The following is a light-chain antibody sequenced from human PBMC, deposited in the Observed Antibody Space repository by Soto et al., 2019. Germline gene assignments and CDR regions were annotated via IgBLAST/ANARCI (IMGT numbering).Light chain of an antibody. V-gene: IGKV3-20*01. CDR1: QSISSNY. CDR3: QQYASSPWT. Sequence: EIVLTQSPGTPSLSPGERATLSCRASQSISSNYLAWYQQKPGQAPRLLIYGASSRATDTPDRFSGSGSGTDFTLTISRLEPEDFAVYYCQQYASSPWTFGQGTNVEVK. J-gene: IGKJ1*01. CDR2: GAS.